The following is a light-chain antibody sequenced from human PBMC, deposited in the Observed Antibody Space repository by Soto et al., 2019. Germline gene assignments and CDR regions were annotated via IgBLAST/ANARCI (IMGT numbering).Light chain of an antibody. J-gene: IGLJ2*01. V-gene: IGLV1-44*01. CDR3: AAWDGSLNGPV. CDR2: SDN. CDR1: TGNIGLNT. Sequence: QSVLTQPPSASGTPGQRVTISCSGSTGNIGLNTVNWYQQLPGTAPKLLPYSDNQRPAGVPDRFSGSRSGTSAALAISGLQSEDEADYYCAAWDGSLNGPVFGGGTQPTVL.